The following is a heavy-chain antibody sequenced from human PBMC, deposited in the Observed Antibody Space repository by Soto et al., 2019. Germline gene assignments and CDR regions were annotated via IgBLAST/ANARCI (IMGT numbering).Heavy chain of an antibody. J-gene: IGHJ6*02. V-gene: IGHV3-7*01. Sequence: PGGSLRLSCVASGLTVSGKKYMAWVRQAPGKGLEWVANIKQDGSEKYYVDSVKGRFTISRDNAKNSLYLQMNSLRAEDTAVYYCARSPGSIAVAGTETLGAGYYYYYGMDVWGQGTTVTVSS. D-gene: IGHD6-19*01. CDR3: ARSPGSIAVAGTETLGAGYYYYYGMDV. CDR2: IKQDGSEK. CDR1: GLTVSGKKY.